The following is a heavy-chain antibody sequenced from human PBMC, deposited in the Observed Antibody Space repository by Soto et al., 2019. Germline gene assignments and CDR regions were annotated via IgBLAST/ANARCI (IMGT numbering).Heavy chain of an antibody. J-gene: IGHJ6*02. D-gene: IGHD4-17*01. CDR3: ARDTAPSDV. Sequence: GASVKVSCKTSGYKFSNYFIHWVRQAPGQGLQWMGIINPISGGATHAQKFQDRATLTRDTSTSTAYMELGSLRSDDTAVYYCARDTAPSDVWGQGTTVTVS. CDR1: GYKFSNYF. V-gene: IGHV1-46*01. CDR2: INPISGGA.